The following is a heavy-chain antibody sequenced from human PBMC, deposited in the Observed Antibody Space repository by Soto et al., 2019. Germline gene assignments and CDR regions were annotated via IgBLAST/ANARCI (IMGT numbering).Heavy chain of an antibody. J-gene: IGHJ4*02. CDR3: ARAPGSSGYSDYFDY. CDR1: GFTFSSYA. V-gene: IGHV3-23*01. CDR2: ISGSGGST. D-gene: IGHD3-22*01. Sequence: SGFTFSSYAMSWVRQTPGKGLEWVSAISGSGGSTYYADSVKGRFTISRDNSKTTLYLQMNSLRAEETAVYYCARAPGSSGYSDYFDYWGQGTLVTVSS.